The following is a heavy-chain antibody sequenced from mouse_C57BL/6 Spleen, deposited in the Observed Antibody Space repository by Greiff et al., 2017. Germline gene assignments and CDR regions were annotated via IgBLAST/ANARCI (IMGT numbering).Heavy chain of an antibody. CDR2: IDPSYSST. Sequence: QVQLQQPGAELVMPGASVKLSCKASGYTFTGYWMHWVKQRPGQGLEWIGEIDPSYSSTNYNQKFKGQSTLTVDKSSSTAYMQLSSLTSEDSAVXYCASHGYSRFDYWGQGTTLTVSS. D-gene: IGHD2-12*01. CDR1: GYTFTGYW. CDR3: ASHGYSRFDY. J-gene: IGHJ2*01. V-gene: IGHV1-69*01.